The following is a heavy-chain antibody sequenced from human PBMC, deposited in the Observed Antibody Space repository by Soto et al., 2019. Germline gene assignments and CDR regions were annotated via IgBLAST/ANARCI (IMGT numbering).Heavy chain of an antibody. Sequence: EEKLVQSGGGLVRPGGSLRLSCLGSGITFSNYGMNWVRQTPGKGLEWVANIKPDGSAKAYVDSVKGRFTVSRDNAKNSLYLQMNSLRAEDTAVYFCAAWDISNPWGQGTLVTVSS. CDR3: AAWDISNP. CDR2: IKPDGSAK. J-gene: IGHJ5*02. D-gene: IGHD2-15*01. V-gene: IGHV3-7*01. CDR1: GITFSNYG.